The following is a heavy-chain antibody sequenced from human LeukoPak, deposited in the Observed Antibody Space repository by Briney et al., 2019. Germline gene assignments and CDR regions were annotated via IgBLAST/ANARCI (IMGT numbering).Heavy chain of an antibody. J-gene: IGHJ3*02. D-gene: IGHD3-22*01. CDR3: ATYYDSTTYTRSNVFDI. Sequence: GGSLRLSCAASGFIFSSYDMNWVRQAPGKGLEWVANIKQDGTEKYYVDSLKGRFTISKDNAKNSLYLQMSSLRAEDTAVYYCATYYDSTTYTRSNVFDIWGRGTMVTVSS. V-gene: IGHV3-7*01. CDR2: IKQDGTEK. CDR1: GFIFSSYD.